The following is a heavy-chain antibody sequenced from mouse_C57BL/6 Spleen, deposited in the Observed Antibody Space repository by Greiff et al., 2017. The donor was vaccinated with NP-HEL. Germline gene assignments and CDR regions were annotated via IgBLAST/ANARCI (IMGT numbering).Heavy chain of an antibody. D-gene: IGHD4-1*01. J-gene: IGHJ1*03. CDR2: IDHSDSYT. Sequence: QVQLQQPGAELVMPGASVKLSCKASGFTFTSYWMHWVKQRPGQGLEWIGEIDHSDSYTTYNQKLKGKSTLTVDKSSSTAYMQLSSLTSEDSAVSYCARSKLRLYFDVWGTGTTVTVSS. CDR1: GFTFTSYW. V-gene: IGHV1-69*01. CDR3: ARSKLRLYFDV.